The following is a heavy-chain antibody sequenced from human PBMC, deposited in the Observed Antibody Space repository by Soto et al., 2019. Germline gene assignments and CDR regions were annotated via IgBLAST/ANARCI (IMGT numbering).Heavy chain of an antibody. D-gene: IGHD2-2*01. CDR3: AKGGGQLLGNWFDT. Sequence: XGSLRLSCAASGVTFSSYAMSWVRQAPGKGLEWVSAISGSGGSTYYADSVKGRFTISRDNSKNTLYLQMNSLRAEDTAVYYCAKGGGQLLGNWFDTWGQGTRVTVS. V-gene: IGHV3-23*01. CDR2: ISGSGGST. J-gene: IGHJ5*02. CDR1: GVTFSSYA.